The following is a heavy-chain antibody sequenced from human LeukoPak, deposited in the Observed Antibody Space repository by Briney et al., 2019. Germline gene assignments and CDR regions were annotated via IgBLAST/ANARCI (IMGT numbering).Heavy chain of an antibody. CDR1: GIIFSNYW. V-gene: IGHV3-74*01. Sequence: GGSLRLSCAASGIIFSNYWMHWVRQAPGKGLVWVSRINRDGSSTSYADSVKGRFTISRDNAKNTLYLQMNSLRAEDTAVYHCARGGGYSYGSFDHWGQGTLVTVSS. CDR3: ARGGGYSYGSFDH. CDR2: INRDGSST. J-gene: IGHJ4*02. D-gene: IGHD5-18*01.